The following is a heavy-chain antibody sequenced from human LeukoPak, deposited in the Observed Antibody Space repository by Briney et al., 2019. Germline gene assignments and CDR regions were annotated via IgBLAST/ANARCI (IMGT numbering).Heavy chain of an antibody. CDR2: IYYSGST. CDR3: ARHKYSSGWGYNWFDP. V-gene: IGHV4-59*08. D-gene: IGHD6-19*01. J-gene: IGHJ5*02. CDR1: GGSISSYY. Sequence: SETLFLTCTVSGGSISSYYWSWIRQPPGKGLEWIGYIYYSGSTNYNPSLKSRVTISVDTSKNQFSLKLSSVTAADTAVYYCARHKYSSGWGYNWFDPWGQGTLVTVSS.